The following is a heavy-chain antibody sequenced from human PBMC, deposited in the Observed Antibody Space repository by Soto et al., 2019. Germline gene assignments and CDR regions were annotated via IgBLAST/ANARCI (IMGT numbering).Heavy chain of an antibody. CDR1: NGSISRSSW. V-gene: IGHV4-4*02. Sequence: QVQLQESGPGLVKPSGTLSLTCTVSNGSISRSSWWSWVRQSPGKGLEWIGEVAQNGYVGSIPSLKGRLTLLLDTRTQLFILRLTTVSAAITAAYYCARNRLDGYDFDSWGQGLLVPVSS. CDR2: VAQNGYV. J-gene: IGHJ4*02. D-gene: IGHD5-12*01. CDR3: ARNRLDGYDFDS.